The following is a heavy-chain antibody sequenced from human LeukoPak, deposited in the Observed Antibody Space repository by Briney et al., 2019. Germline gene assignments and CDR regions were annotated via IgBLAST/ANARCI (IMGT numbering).Heavy chain of an antibody. CDR2: ISSSSSYI. CDR1: GFTFSSYS. Sequence: GSLSLSCAASGFTFSSYSMNWVRQAPGKGLEWVSSISSSSSYIYYADSVKGRFTISRDNAKSSLYLQMNSLRAEDTAVYYCARDSVRNDYWGQGTLVTVSS. CDR3: ARDSVRNDY. V-gene: IGHV3-21*01. D-gene: IGHD5/OR15-5a*01. J-gene: IGHJ4*02.